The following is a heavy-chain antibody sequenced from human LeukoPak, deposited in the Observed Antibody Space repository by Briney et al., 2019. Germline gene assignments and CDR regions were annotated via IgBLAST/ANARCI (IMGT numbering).Heavy chain of an antibody. J-gene: IGHJ4*02. D-gene: IGHD3-9*01. V-gene: IGHV3-53*01. CDR2: IYSGGST. Sequence: PWGSLRLSCAASGFTVSSNYMSWVRQAPGKGLEWVSVIYSGGSTYYADSVKGRFTISRDNSKNTLYLQMNSLRAEDTAVYYCAREVGDILTGYYVFDYWGQGTLVTVSS. CDR3: AREVGDILTGYYVFDY. CDR1: GFTVSSNY.